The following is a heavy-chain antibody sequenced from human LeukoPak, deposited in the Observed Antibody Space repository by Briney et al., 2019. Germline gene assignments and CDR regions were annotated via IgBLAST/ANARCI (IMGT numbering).Heavy chain of an antibody. Sequence: PSETLSLTCAVYGGSFSGYYWSWIRQPPGKGLEWIGEINHSGSTYYNPSLKSRVTISVDTSKNQFSLKLSSVTAADTAVYYCARHSCSSTSCPFDYWGQGTLVTVSS. CDR1: GGSFSGYY. D-gene: IGHD2-2*01. CDR3: ARHSCSSTSCPFDY. CDR2: INHSGST. V-gene: IGHV4-34*01. J-gene: IGHJ4*02.